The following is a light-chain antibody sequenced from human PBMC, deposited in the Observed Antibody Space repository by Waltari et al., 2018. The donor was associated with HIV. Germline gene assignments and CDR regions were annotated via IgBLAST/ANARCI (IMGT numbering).Light chain of an antibody. CDR1: SSHIGSNS. CDR3: EAWDDSLNGVV. J-gene: IGLJ2*01. CDR2: PNN. V-gene: IGLV1-44*01. Sequence: QSVLTQPPSASGTPGQRATISCSGSSSHIGSNSVHWYQQFPGTAPKLLIYPNNQLPSGVPTRFSASRSGTSASLAISRLQSEDEADYYCEAWDDSLNGVVFGGGTKLTVL.